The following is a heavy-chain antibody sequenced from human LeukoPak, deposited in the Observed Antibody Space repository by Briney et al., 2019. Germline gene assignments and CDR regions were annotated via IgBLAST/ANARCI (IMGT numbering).Heavy chain of an antibody. J-gene: IGHJ6*03. CDR2: VYYTGGT. D-gene: IGHD2-2*02. CDR3: VRDTHEYQLLYSVYYYYYMDV. V-gene: IGHV4-39*02. Sequence: SETLSLTCTVSGGSITSSSYYWAWIRQPPEKGLEWIGSVYYTGGTSYSPSLKSRVTISVDTSKNQFSLKLSSVTAADTAVYYCVRDTHEYQLLYSVYYYYYMDVWGKGTTVTVSS. CDR1: GGSITSSSYY.